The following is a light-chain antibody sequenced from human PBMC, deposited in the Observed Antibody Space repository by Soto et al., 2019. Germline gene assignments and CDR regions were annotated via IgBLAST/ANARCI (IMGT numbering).Light chain of an antibody. J-gene: IGKJ4*02. CDR3: QQYNDCPWA. V-gene: IGKV3-15*01. Sequence: VMTQSPSTLSLSPGERATISCRASQSVSSKLVWYQQKPGQAPRFLIYGASTMDSGIPSRFRGSGSGTEFTLTIDSLQSEDFAIYYCQQYNDCPWAFGGGTKVEIK. CDR1: QSVSSK. CDR2: GAS.